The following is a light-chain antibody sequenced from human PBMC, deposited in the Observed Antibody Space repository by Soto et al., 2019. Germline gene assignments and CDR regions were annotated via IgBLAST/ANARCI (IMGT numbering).Light chain of an antibody. V-gene: IGKV1-5*01. CDR3: QQYNSYSVT. CDR1: QSISSW. Sequence: DIQMTQSPPTLSASVGDRVTITCRASQSISSWLAWFQQKPGKAPKLLIYDASNLQSGVPARFSGSGSGTEFTLTSSSLQPKDFATYYCQQYNSYSVTFGQGTKVEIK. J-gene: IGKJ1*01. CDR2: DAS.